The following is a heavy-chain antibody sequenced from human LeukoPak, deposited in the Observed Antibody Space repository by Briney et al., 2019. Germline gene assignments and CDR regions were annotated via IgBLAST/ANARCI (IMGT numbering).Heavy chain of an antibody. J-gene: IGHJ3*02. V-gene: IGHV4-34*01. D-gene: IGHD6-13*01. Sequence: SETLSLTCTVSGGSISSYYWSWIRQPPGKGLEWIGEINHSGSTNYNPSLKSRVTISVDTSKNQFSLKLSSVTAADTAVYYCASSPSTGIAAAVGAFDIWGQGTMVTVSS. CDR1: GGSISSYY. CDR3: ASSPSTGIAAAVGAFDI. CDR2: INHSGST.